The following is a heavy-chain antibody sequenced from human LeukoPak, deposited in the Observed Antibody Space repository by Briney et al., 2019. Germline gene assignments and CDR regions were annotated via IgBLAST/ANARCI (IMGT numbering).Heavy chain of an antibody. Sequence: GGSLRLSCAASGFTFSSYSMNWVRQAPGKGLEWVSSISSSSSYIYYADSVKGRFTISRDSSKNTLYLQMNSLRAEDTAVYYCARSLYSYALHDAFDIWGQGTMVTVSS. CDR1: GFTFSSYS. CDR3: ARSLYSYALHDAFDI. CDR2: ISSSSSYI. J-gene: IGHJ3*02. V-gene: IGHV3-21*01. D-gene: IGHD5-18*01.